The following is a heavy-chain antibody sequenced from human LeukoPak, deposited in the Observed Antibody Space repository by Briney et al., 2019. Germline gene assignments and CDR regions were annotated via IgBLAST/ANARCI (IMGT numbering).Heavy chain of an antibody. J-gene: IGHJ4*02. D-gene: IGHD5-24*01. Sequence: SETLSLTCAVYGGSFSGYYWSWIRQPPGKGLEWIGEINHSGSTNYNPSLKRRVTISADTSKNQFSLRLSSVTAADTAVYFCVGDDYNYNFDYWGQGTLVTVSS. CDR3: VGDDYNYNFDY. CDR2: INHSGST. V-gene: IGHV4-34*01. CDR1: GGSFSGYY.